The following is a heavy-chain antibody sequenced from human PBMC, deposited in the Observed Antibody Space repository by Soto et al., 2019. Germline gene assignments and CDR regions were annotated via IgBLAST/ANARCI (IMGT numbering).Heavy chain of an antibody. D-gene: IGHD3-22*01. CDR3: AKAVYYDSSGCPDY. V-gene: IGHV3-30*18. J-gene: IGHJ4*02. Sequence: PGGSLRLSCAASGFTFSSYGMHWVRQAPGKGLEWVAVISYDGSNKYYADSVKGRFTISRDNSKNTLYLQMNSLRAEDTAVYYCAKAVYYDSSGCPDYWGQGTLVTVSS. CDR2: ISYDGSNK. CDR1: GFTFSSYG.